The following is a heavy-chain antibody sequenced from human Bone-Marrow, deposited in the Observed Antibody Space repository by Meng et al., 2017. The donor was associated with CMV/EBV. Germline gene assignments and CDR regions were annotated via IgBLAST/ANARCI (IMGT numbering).Heavy chain of an antibody. CDR2: IYPGDSDT. Sequence: GESLKISCKGSGYSFTSYWIGWVRQMPGKGLEWMGIIYPGDSDTRYSPSFQGQVTISADKSISTAYLQWSSLKASDTAMYYCARDVFGITGYYYGMDVWGQGTTVTVSS. CDR1: GYSFTSYW. D-gene: IGHD1-14*01. V-gene: IGHV5-51*01. CDR3: ARDVFGITGYYYGMDV. J-gene: IGHJ6*02.